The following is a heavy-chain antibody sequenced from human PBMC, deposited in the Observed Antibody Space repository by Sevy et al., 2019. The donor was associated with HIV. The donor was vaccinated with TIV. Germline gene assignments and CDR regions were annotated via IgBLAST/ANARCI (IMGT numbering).Heavy chain of an antibody. CDR1: GISISSHW. J-gene: IGHJ6*02. V-gene: IGHV3-7*01. CDR3: ARVMGV. Sequence: GGSLRLSCVGAGISISSHWMNWVRQSPGKGLEGVANINQDGSEIYYVGSVKGRFTISRDNARNSGYLQMHSLSVEDSGVYYCARVMGVWGQRTTVTVSS. CDR2: INQDGSEI.